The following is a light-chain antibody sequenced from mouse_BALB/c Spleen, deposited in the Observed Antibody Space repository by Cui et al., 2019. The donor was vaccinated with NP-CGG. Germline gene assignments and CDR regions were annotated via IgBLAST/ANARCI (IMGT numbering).Light chain of an antibody. CDR3: ALWYSNHWV. CDR2: GTN. V-gene: IGLV1*01. Sequence: QPVVTQESALTTSPGETVTLTCRSSTGAVTTSNYANWIQEKPDHLFTGLIGGTNNRAPGVPARFSGSLIGDKAALTITGAQTEDEAIYFCALWYSNHWVFGGGTELTVL. CDR1: TGAVTTSNY. J-gene: IGLJ1*01.